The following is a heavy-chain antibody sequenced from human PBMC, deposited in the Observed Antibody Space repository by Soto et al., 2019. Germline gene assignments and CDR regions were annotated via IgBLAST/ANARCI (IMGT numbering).Heavy chain of an antibody. CDR3: ACLVTLYYPPRSSFFAY. CDR2: IYYTGSS. D-gene: IGHD3-16*02. V-gene: IGHV4-59*01. Sequence: EWIGFIYYTGSSSYNPSLKSRVTISVATSMNQFSLKLSSVTAADTAVYYCACLVTLYYPPRSSFFAYW. J-gene: IGHJ4*01.